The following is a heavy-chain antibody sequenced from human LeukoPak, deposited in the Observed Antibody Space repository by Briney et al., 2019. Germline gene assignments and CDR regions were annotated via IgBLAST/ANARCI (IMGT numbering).Heavy chain of an antibody. CDR3: ARASYGDYSLGYYYGMDV. Sequence: PGRSLRLSCAASGFTFSSYGMHWVHQAPGKGLEWVAVISYDGGNKYYADSVKGRFTISRDNSKNTLYLQMNSLRAEDTAVYYCARASYGDYSLGYYYGMDVWGQGTTVTVSS. CDR2: ISYDGGNK. D-gene: IGHD4-17*01. V-gene: IGHV3-30*03. CDR1: GFTFSSYG. J-gene: IGHJ6*02.